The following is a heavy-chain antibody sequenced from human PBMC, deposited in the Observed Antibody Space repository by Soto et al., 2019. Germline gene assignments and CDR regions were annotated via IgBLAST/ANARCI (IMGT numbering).Heavy chain of an antibody. CDR2: ISYDGSNK. CDR1: GFTFSSFA. V-gene: IGHV3-30-3*01. CDR3: ARVIEDYFGLGSYPSGIDY. Sequence: QVQLVESGGGVVQPGRSLRLSCAASGFTFSSFAFHWVRQAPGKGLEWVAVISYDGSNKYYADSVKGRFTISRDNSKNTLYLQMNSLRAEDTAVYYCARVIEDYFGLGSYPSGIDYWGQGTLVSVSS. J-gene: IGHJ4*02. D-gene: IGHD3-10*01.